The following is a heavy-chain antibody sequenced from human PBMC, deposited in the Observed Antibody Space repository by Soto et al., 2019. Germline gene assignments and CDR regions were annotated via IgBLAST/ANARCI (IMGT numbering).Heavy chain of an antibody. D-gene: IGHD2-2*01. J-gene: IGHJ6*02. Sequence: QVQLVQSGAEVKKPGSSVKVSCKASGGTFSSYTISWVRQAPGQGLEWMGRIIPILGIANYAQKFQGRVTITADKSTSTAYMELSSLRSEDTAVYYCARVLVSDCSSTSCYYYYGMDVWGQGTTVTVSS. V-gene: IGHV1-69*02. CDR3: ARVLVSDCSSTSCYYYYGMDV. CDR2: IIPILGIA. CDR1: GGTFSSYT.